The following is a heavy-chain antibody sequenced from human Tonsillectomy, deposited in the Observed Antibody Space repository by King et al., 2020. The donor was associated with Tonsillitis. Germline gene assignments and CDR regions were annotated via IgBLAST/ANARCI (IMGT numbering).Heavy chain of an antibody. V-gene: IGHV3-23*04. Sequence: DVQLVESGGGSVQPGGSLRLSCAASGCTFSNYAMNWVRQAPGKGLEWVSGVSGSGGSTYYADSVKGRFTVSRDNSKNTLFLQMNSPRAEDTAVYYCAKDLMTTVTSLNSAAIDHWGQGTLVTVSS. J-gene: IGHJ4*02. D-gene: IGHD4-11*01. CDR1: GCTFSNYA. CDR3: AKDLMTTVTSLNSAAIDH. CDR2: VSGSGGST.